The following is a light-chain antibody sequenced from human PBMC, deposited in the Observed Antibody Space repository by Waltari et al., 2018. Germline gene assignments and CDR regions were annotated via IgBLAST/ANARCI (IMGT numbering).Light chain of an antibody. CDR3: QFDGSSPYT. CDR2: GAS. CDR1: QSVSSSY. Sequence: EIVLTQSPGTLSLSPGERATLSCRASQSVSSSYLAWYQKKPGQAPRLLIYGASSRATGIPDRFSGSGSGTDFTLTISRLEPEDFAVYYCQFDGSSPYTFGQG. J-gene: IGKJ2*01. V-gene: IGKV3-20*01.